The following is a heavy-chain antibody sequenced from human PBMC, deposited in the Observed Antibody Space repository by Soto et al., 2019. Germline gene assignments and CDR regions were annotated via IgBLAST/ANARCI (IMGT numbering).Heavy chain of an antibody. J-gene: IGHJ6*02. V-gene: IGHV1-69*01. CDR1: GGTFSSYA. CDR3: ARSQGGSSSLDIYYYYYYGMDV. Sequence: QVQLVQSGAEVQKPGSSVKVSCKAPGGTFSSYAISWVRQAPGQGLEWMGGIIPIFGTAKYAQKFQGRVTITADESTSTGYMELSSLISEDTAVYYCARSQGGSSSLDIYYYYYYGMDVWGQGTTVTVSS. CDR2: IIPIFGTA. D-gene: IGHD2-15*01.